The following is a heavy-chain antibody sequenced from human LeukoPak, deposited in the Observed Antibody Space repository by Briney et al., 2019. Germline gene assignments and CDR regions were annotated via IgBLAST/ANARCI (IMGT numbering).Heavy chain of an antibody. J-gene: IGHJ6*02. CDR1: GFSFSSYG. V-gene: IGHV3-33*01. Sequence: GKPLRLSCAASGFSFSSYGMHWVRQAPGKGLEWVAVIWYDGSNNYYADSVKGRFTISRDNSKNTLYLQMNSLRAEDTAVYYCARAARLAKRFLGPYYYGMDVWGQGTTVTISS. CDR3: ARAARLAKRFLGPYYYGMDV. CDR2: IWYDGSNN. D-gene: IGHD3-3*01.